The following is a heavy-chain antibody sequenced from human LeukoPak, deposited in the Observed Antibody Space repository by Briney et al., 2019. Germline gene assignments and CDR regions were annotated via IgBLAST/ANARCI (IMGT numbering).Heavy chain of an antibody. CDR1: GFTFDDYG. Sequence: GGSLRLSCAASGFTFDDYGMSLVRQAPGKGLEWVSGINWNGGSAGYADSVKGRFTISRDNAKNSLYLQMNSLRAEDTALYYCARHARQLVGIDAFDIWGQGTMVTVSS. J-gene: IGHJ3*02. D-gene: IGHD6-13*01. CDR3: ARHARQLVGIDAFDI. CDR2: INWNGGSA. V-gene: IGHV3-20*04.